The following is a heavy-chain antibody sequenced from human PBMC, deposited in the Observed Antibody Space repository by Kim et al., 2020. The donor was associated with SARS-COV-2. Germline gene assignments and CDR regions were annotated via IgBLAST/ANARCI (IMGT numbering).Heavy chain of an antibody. D-gene: IGHD3-9*01. J-gene: IGHJ4*01. Sequence: GGSLRLSCAASGFSFSSSGMHWVRQAPGKGLEWVAVISFDESNKFYADSVKGRFTISRDNSKNTLYLQMVSLRGEDTALYYCAKDRTAYHTLTGYYLDY. CDR2: ISFDESNK. V-gene: IGHV3-30*18. CDR3: AKDRTAYHTLTGYYLDY. CDR1: GFSFSSSG.